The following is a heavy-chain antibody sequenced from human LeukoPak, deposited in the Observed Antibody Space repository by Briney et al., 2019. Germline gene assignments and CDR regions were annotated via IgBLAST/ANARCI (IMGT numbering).Heavy chain of an antibody. Sequence: GGSLRLSCAASGFSFSGYAMSWVRQAPGKGLEWVSSISGSGSHTYHADSVKGRFTISRDNSKNTLYLQMNSLRAEDTAVYYCAKDISGYYRPFDYWGRGTLVTVSS. CDR1: GFSFSGYA. J-gene: IGHJ4*02. CDR2: ISGSGSHT. V-gene: IGHV3-23*01. D-gene: IGHD3-22*01. CDR3: AKDISGYYRPFDY.